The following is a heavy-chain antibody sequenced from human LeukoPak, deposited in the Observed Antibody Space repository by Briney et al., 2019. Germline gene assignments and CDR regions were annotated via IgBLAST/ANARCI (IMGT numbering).Heavy chain of an antibody. CDR1: GGSFSGYY. V-gene: IGHV4-34*01. CDR2: INHSGST. J-gene: IGHJ5*02. Sequence: SETLSLTCTVYGGSFSGYYWSWIRQPPGKGLEWIGEINHSGSTNYNPSLKSRVTISVDTSKNQFSLKLSSVTAADTAVYYCARALYSSSTNWFDPWGQGTLVTVSS. CDR3: ARALYSSSTNWFDP. D-gene: IGHD6-6*01.